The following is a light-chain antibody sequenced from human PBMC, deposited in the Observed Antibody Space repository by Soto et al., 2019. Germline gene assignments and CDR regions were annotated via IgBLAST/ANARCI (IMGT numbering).Light chain of an antibody. CDR3: QQLNGYPIT. CDR1: QGINSY. CDR2: AAS. Sequence: DIRLTQSPSLLSASVGDRVTITCRASQGINSYLAWYQQKPGKTPKLLVYAASTLQSGVPSRFSGSGSGTEFTLTTSSLQPEDFATYYCQQLNGYPITFGPGTKVDI. V-gene: IGKV1-9*01. J-gene: IGKJ3*01.